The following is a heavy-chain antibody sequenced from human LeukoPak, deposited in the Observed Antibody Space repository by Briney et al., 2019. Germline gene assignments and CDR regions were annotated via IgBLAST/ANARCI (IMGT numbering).Heavy chain of an antibody. CDR1: GFTFSTYT. V-gene: IGHV3-21*01. CDR3: AAGLVTPY. J-gene: IGHJ4*02. Sequence: GGSLRLSCAASGFTFSTYTLNWVRQAPGKGLEWVSSMSSTSSYIYYADSMKGRFTISRDNAKNSLYLQMNSLRVEDTAVYYCAAGLVTPYWGQGTLVTVSS. CDR2: MSSTSSYI. D-gene: IGHD3/OR15-3a*01.